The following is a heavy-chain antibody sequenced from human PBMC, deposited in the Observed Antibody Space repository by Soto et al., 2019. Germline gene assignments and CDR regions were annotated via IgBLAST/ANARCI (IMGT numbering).Heavy chain of an antibody. J-gene: IGHJ4*02. V-gene: IGHV3-33*01. CDR3: ARDDDYEANAFDY. CDR2: IWNDGIRK. Sequence: GGSLRLSCAASGFTFSRYGMHWVRQAPGKGLEWVALIWNDGIRKVYVDSVKGRFTISRDNSKNTLDLQTNSLRAEDTAVYYCARDDDYEANAFDYWGPGTLVTVSS. D-gene: IGHD3-22*01. CDR1: GFTFSRYG.